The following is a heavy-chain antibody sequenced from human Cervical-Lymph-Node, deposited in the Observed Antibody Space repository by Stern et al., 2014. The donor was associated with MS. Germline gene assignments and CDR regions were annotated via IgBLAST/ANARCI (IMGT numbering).Heavy chain of an antibody. D-gene: IGHD3-10*01. V-gene: IGHV1-69*12. CDR3: ARGEWFGPGPYYYGMDV. J-gene: IGHJ6*02. Sequence: QVQLVQSGAEVKKPGSSVKALCKASGGTFSSYAISWGRQPPGQGLEWMGGIIATSGTPNYAQKFQGRVTITADESASTASMELSSLRSEDTAIYYCARGEWFGPGPYYYGMDVWGQGTTVTVSS. CDR2: IIATSGTP. CDR1: GGTFSSYA.